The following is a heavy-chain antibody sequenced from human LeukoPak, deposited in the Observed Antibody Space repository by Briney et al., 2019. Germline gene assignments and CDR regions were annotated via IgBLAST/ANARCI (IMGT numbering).Heavy chain of an antibody. CDR2: INPNSGGT. D-gene: IGHD2-2*01. CDR1: GYTFTGYY. Sequence: ASVKVSCKASGYTFTGYYMHWVRQAPGQGLEWMGWINPNSGGTNYAQKFQGRVTMTRDTSISTAYMELSRLRSDDTAVYYCARVRIVPAAYYYFDYRGQGTLVTVSS. V-gene: IGHV1-2*02. CDR3: ARVRIVPAAYYYFDY. J-gene: IGHJ4*02.